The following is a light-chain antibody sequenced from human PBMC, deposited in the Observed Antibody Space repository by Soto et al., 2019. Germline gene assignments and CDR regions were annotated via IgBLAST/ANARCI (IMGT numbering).Light chain of an antibody. Sequence: EILMTQSPATLSVSPGDRATLSCGASQSVSNDLAWYQQRPGQATRLLIYGASTRATGIPARLSGSGSGTEFTLTISSLQSEDFAVYYCQHYHDWPPWTFGQGTKVDIK. CDR2: GAS. J-gene: IGKJ1*01. CDR3: QHYHDWPPWT. V-gene: IGKV3-15*01. CDR1: QSVSND.